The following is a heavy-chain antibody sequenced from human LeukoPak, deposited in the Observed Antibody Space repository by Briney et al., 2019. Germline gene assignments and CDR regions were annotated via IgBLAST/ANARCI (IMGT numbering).Heavy chain of an antibody. CDR1: GVNFLDYN. D-gene: IGHD6-13*01. V-gene: IGHV3-7*01. Sequence: GGSLRLSCITSGVNFLDYNMAWVRQAPGKGLEWLATVTRDGSGTEYIDSVRGLFTISRDNAENSLYLQMNSLRAENTAVYFCVTEYWYRFDYWGQGLLLTVSS. CDR3: VTEYWYRFDY. J-gene: IGHJ4*02. CDR2: VTRDGSGT.